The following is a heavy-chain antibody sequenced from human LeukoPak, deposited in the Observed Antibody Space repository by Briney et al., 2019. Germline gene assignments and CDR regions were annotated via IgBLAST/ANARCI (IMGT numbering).Heavy chain of an antibody. Sequence: PSETLSLTCAVSGGSISSNSYYWGWIRQPPGKGLEWIGSIYYSGSTYYNPSLKSRVTISVDTSKNQFSLKLSSVAAADTAVYYCAGEVQGGLVWFDPWGQGTLVTVSS. CDR2: IYYSGST. J-gene: IGHJ5*02. CDR1: GGSISSNSYY. D-gene: IGHD6-19*01. V-gene: IGHV4-39*01. CDR3: AGEVQGGLVWFDP.